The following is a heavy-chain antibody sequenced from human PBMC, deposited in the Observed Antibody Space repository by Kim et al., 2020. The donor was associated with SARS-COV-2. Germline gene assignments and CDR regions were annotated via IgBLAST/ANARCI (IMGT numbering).Heavy chain of an antibody. D-gene: IGHD6-13*01. CDR3: AKDIRSSSSWNWYFDL. Sequence: SVKGRFPIARDNSKNPLYLQMNSLRAEDTAVYYCAKDIRSSSSWNWYFDLWGRGTLVTVSS. V-gene: IGHV3-23*03. J-gene: IGHJ2*01.